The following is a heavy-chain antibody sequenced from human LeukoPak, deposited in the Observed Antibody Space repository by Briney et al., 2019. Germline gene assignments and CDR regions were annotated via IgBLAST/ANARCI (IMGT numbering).Heavy chain of an antibody. Sequence: GGSLRLSCAASGFTFSTYEMKWVRQAPGKGLEWVTYITGSGSPIYYADFVKGRFTISRDNAKNSLSLQMNSLRADDTAIYFCVTHSSSADYWGQGTLVTVSS. CDR1: GFTFSTYE. CDR3: VTHSSSADY. CDR2: ITGSGSPI. V-gene: IGHV3-48*03. J-gene: IGHJ4*02. D-gene: IGHD6-6*01.